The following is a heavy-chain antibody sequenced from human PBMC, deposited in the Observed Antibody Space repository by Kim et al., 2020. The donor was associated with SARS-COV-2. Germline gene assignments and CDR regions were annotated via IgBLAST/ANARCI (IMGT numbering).Heavy chain of an antibody. V-gene: IGHV1-46*01. CDR1: GYTFTSYY. CDR3: AREKIKESAYYDFWSGYSNYYYYYMDV. D-gene: IGHD3-3*01. J-gene: IGHJ6*03. Sequence: ASVKVSCKASGYTFTSYYMHWVRQAPGQGLEWMGIINPSGGSTSYAQKFQSRVTMTRDTSTSTVYMELSSLRSEDTAVYYCAREKIKESAYYDFWSGYSNYYYYYMDVWGKGTTVTVSS. CDR2: INPSGGST.